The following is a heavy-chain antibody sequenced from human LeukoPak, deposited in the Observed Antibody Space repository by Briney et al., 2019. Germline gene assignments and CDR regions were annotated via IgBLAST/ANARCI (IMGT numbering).Heavy chain of an antibody. J-gene: IGHJ4*02. D-gene: IGHD2-15*01. Sequence: SETLSLTCTVSGGSISSYYWSWIRQPPGKGLEWIGYIYYSGSTNYNPSLKSRVTISVDTSKNQFSLKLSSVTAADTAVYYCARVGGYCSGGSCYDNYWGQGTLVTVSS. V-gene: IGHV4-59*12. CDR3: ARVGGYCSGGSCYDNY. CDR1: GGSISSYY. CDR2: IYYSGST.